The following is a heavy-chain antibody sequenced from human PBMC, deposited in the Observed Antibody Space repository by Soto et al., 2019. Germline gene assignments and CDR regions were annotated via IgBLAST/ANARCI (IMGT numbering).Heavy chain of an antibody. D-gene: IGHD1-26*01. V-gene: IGHV5-51*01. J-gene: IGHJ4*02. Sequence: ESLKLSWDACGDRFASHWIIRVRQMPGKGLELMGIIYPGDSHSFYSPSFQGQVTFSVDKSINTAYLQWSSLKASDTAMYYCARPFVGATRSSPYYLDYWGQGTLVTVSS. CDR3: ARPFVGATRSSPYYLDY. CDR2: IYPGDSHS. CDR1: GDRFASHW.